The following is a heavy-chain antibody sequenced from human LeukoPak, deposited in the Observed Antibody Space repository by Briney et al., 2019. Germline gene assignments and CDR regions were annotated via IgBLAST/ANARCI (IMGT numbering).Heavy chain of an antibody. CDR1: GYSISSGYC. D-gene: IGHD6-25*01. CDR3: ARIAAGARYYYYFMDV. Sequence: ETLSLTCGVSGYSISSGYCWGWIRQPPGKGLEWIGSLHYSGSIYYNPSLKSRVTMSLDTSENQFSLKVTSATAADTAVYYCARIAAGARYYYYFMDVWGKGTTVTVSS. CDR2: LHYSGSI. J-gene: IGHJ6*03. V-gene: IGHV4-38-2*01.